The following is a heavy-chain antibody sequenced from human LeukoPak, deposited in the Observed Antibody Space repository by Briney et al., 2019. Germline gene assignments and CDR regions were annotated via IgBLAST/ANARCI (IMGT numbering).Heavy chain of an antibody. Sequence: SSPALLKPTQTLTLTFTFSGFSRSPSGLCVSWIRQPPGNALEWLAHIDCDDNKYSSHYLKTTIPISNDTYKNQVVLTLTHIDGADTATYYCARMGCSGYYYVAYWGQGTLVTVSS. CDR1: GFSRSPSGLC. CDR3: ARMGCSGYYYVAY. V-gene: IGHV2-70*01. D-gene: IGHD3-22*01. J-gene: IGHJ4*02. CDR2: IDCDDNK.